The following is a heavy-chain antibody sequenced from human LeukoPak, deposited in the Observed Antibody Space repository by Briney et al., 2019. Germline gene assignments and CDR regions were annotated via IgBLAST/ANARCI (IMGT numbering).Heavy chain of an antibody. D-gene: IGHD6-19*01. CDR3: GKTTAGYSSGQKPAWPVDY. V-gene: IGHV3-23*01. J-gene: IGHJ4*02. CDR1: GFIFNNYA. CDR2: VFGSGGSA. Sequence: QPGGSLRLSCVASGFIFNNYAMYWVRQAPGKGLEWVSGVFGSGGSAHYADSVKGRFTISRDNSKNTVYLDMNSLRAEDTAIYYCGKTTAGYSSGQKPAWPVDYWGQGTLVTVSS.